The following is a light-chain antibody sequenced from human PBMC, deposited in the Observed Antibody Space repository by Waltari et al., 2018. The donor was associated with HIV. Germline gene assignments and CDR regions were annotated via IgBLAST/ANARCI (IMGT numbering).Light chain of an antibody. CDR3: QTWGTGMV. Sequence: QLVLTQSPSASASLGASVKLTCTLSRGHSNYAIAWHQQQPEQGPRYLLKLNSDGSHYKGDGIPDRFSGSSSGAERYLTISSLQSEDEADYYCQTWGTGMVFGGGTKLTVL. CDR1: RGHSNYA. J-gene: IGLJ3*02. CDR2: LNSDGSH. V-gene: IGLV4-69*01.